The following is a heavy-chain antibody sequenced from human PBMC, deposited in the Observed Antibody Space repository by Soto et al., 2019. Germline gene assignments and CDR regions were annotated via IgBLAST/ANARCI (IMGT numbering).Heavy chain of an antibody. V-gene: IGHV1-69*12. CDR3: AGPPELTRIYYYYGMDV. CDR1: GGTFSSYA. J-gene: IGHJ6*02. CDR2: IIPIFGTA. D-gene: IGHD1-7*01. Sequence: QVQLVQSGAEVKKPGSSKKVSCKASGGTFSSYAISWVRQAPGQGLEWMGGIIPIFGTANYAQKFQGRVTITADESTSTAYMELSSLRSEDTAVYYCAGPPELTRIYYYYGMDVWGQGTTVTVSS.